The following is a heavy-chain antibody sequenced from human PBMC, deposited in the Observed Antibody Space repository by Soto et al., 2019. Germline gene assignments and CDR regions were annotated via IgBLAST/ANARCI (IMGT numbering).Heavy chain of an antibody. Sequence: SVKVSCKASEGTFSNYGISWVRQAPGQGLEWMGGIIPLFATTDYAQKLQGRVTITADESTSTAYMDVRSLRSEDTAVYYCARTRRETHLRDAFDIWGQGTMVTVSS. J-gene: IGHJ3*02. CDR1: EGTFSNYG. CDR3: ARTRRETHLRDAFDI. CDR2: IIPLFATT. V-gene: IGHV1-69*13.